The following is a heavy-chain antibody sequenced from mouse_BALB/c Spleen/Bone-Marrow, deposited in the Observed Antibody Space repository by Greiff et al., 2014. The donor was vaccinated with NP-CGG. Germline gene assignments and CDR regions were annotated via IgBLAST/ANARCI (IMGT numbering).Heavy chain of an antibody. Sequence: VQLQQPGPELMKPGASVKISCKTSGYTFTEYTIHWVKQSHGKSLEWIGNINPNIGGTTYNQKFKGKATLTVDMSSSTAYMDLRSLTSEDSAVYYCARGRFAYWGQGTLVTVSA. CDR1: GYTFTEYT. V-gene: IGHV1-18*01. J-gene: IGHJ3*01. CDR3: ARGRFAY. CDR2: INPNIGGT.